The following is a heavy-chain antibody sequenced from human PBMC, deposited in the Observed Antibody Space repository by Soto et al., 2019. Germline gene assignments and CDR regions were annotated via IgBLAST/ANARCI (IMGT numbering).Heavy chain of an antibody. V-gene: IGHV3-48*03. CDR2: ISSSGSTI. J-gene: IGHJ6*02. D-gene: IGHD3-9*01. Sequence: GGSLRLSCGASGFTFISYEMNWVRQAPGKGLEWVSYISSSGSTIYYADSVKGRFTISRDNAKNSLYLQMNSLRAEDTAVYYCAGVYYDILTGYYLSAKYGMDVWGQGTTVTVSS. CDR1: GFTFISYE. CDR3: AGVYYDILTGYYLSAKYGMDV.